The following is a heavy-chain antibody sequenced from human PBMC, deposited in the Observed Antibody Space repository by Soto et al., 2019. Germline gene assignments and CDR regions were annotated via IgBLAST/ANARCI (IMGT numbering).Heavy chain of an antibody. CDR2: INAGNGNT. J-gene: IGHJ2*01. Sequence: QVQLVQSGAEVKKPGASVKVSCKASGYTFTSYAIHWVRQAPGQRLEWMGWINAGNGNTKYSQKFQGRVTITRDTSASTAYMELSSLRSEDTAVYYCARVAATITYWYFDLWGRGTLVTVSS. CDR1: GYTFTSYA. V-gene: IGHV1-3*01. D-gene: IGHD2-15*01. CDR3: ARVAATITYWYFDL.